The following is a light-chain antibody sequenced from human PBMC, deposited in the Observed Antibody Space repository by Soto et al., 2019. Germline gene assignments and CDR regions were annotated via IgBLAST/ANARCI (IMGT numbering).Light chain of an antibody. CDR1: QGISTY. CDR3: QQSYSTTWT. J-gene: IGKJ1*01. V-gene: IGKV1-39*01. CDR2: AAS. Sequence: DIRMTQSPSSLSESAGDRVTITCRASQGISTYLNWYQQKPGKAPKLLIYAASSLQSGVPSRFSGSGSETDFTLTISSLQPEDFATYSCQQSYSTTWTFGQGTKVDIK.